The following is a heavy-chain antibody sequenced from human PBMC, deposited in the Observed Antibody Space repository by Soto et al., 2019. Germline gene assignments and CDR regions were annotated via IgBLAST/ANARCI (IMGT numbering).Heavy chain of an antibody. Sequence: QVQLVQSGAEVKKPGSSVKVSYKASGGTFSSYTISWVRQAPGQGLEWMGRIVPILDIANYAQKFQGRVTITADKSTSTAYMELSSLRSEDTAVYYCARVGDSSGYDGNWFDPWGQGTLVTVSS. CDR2: IVPILDIA. J-gene: IGHJ5*02. D-gene: IGHD3-22*01. CDR3: ARVGDSSGYDGNWFDP. CDR1: GGTFSSYT. V-gene: IGHV1-69*02.